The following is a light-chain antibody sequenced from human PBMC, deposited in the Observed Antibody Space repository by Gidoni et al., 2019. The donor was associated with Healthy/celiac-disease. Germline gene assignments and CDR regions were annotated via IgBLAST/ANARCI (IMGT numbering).Light chain of an antibody. V-gene: IGKV3-15*01. J-gene: IGKJ1*01. CDR1: QSFSSN. CDR3: QQYKNWPRT. CDR2: GAS. Sequence: EIVMTQSSATLSVAPGERATLDCRASQSFSSNLAWYQQKPGQAPRLLIYGASSRATGIPASFSGSGSGTEFTLTISSLQSEDFAVYYCQQYKNWPRTFGQGTKVEIK.